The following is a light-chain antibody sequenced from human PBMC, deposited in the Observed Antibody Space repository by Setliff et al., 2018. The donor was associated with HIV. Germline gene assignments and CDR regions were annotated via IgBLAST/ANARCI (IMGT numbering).Light chain of an antibody. V-gene: IGLV2-14*03. CDR1: SSDVGGYNY. Sequence: QSVLTQPASVSGSPGQSITISCTGTSSDVGGYNYVSWYQQHPGKAPKLMIYDVSNRPSGVSNRFSGSKSGNTASLTISGLQAEDEADYYCSSYTSSSTVLFGGGTKVT. CDR2: DVS. CDR3: SSYTSSSTVL. J-gene: IGLJ2*01.